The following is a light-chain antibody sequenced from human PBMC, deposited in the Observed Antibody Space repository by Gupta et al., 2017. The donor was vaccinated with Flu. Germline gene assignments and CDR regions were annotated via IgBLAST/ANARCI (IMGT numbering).Light chain of an antibody. Sequence: EIVLTQSPATLSLSPGERATLSCRASQSVSSYLAWYQQKPGQAPRLLIYDASNRATGIPARCSGSGSGTDFTLTISSLEPEDFAVYYCQQRKTGSSFGQGTKLEIK. V-gene: IGKV3-11*01. J-gene: IGKJ2*04. CDR3: QQRKTGSS. CDR1: QSVSSY. CDR2: DAS.